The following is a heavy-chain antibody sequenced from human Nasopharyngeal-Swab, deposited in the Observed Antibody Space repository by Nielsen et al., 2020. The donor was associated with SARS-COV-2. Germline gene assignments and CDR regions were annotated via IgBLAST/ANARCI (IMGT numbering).Heavy chain of an antibody. CDR1: GYTFTSYD. Sequence: ASVKVSCKASGYTFTSYDINWVRQATGQGLEWMGWMNPNSGNTGYAQKFQGRVTMTRNTSISTAYMELSSLRSEDTAVYYCARGAKVYAILHVWFDPWGQGTLATVSS. CDR3: ARGAKVYAILHVWFDP. D-gene: IGHD2-8*01. V-gene: IGHV1-8*01. J-gene: IGHJ5*02. CDR2: MNPNSGNT.